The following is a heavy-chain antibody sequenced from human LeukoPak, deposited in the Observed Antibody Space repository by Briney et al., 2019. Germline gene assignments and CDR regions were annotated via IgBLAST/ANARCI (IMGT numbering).Heavy chain of an antibody. J-gene: IGHJ4*02. CDR2: IYTSGGT. Sequence: NSSETLSLTCTGSGGSISYGRYYWSWIRQPAGKGLEWIGRIYTSGGTNYNPSLNSRVTISVDTSKNQFSLKLTSVTAADTAVYYCARDGGSDNYYNPFDYWGQGTLVTVSS. V-gene: IGHV4-61*02. D-gene: IGHD3-10*01. CDR3: ARDGGSDNYYNPFDY. CDR1: GGSISYGRYY.